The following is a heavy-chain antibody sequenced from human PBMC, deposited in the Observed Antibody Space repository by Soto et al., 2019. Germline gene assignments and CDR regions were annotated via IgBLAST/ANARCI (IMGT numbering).Heavy chain of an antibody. V-gene: IGHV4-59*01. D-gene: IGHD3-10*01. CDR1: GGSISSYY. Sequence: SETLSLTCTVSGGSISSYYWSWIRQPPGKGLEWIGYMYNTGSTIYNPSLKSRVTISVDTSKNQFSLKLNSVTAADTAVYYCARVFGFGGMDVWGQGTTVTVSS. CDR3: ARVFGFGGMDV. J-gene: IGHJ6*02. CDR2: MYNTGST.